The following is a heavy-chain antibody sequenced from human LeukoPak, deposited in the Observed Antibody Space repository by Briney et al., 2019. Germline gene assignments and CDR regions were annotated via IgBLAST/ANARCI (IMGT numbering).Heavy chain of an antibody. CDR1: GYTFTSYG. CDR2: ISAYNGNT. Sequence: ASVKVSCKASGYTFTSYGISWVRQAPGQGLEWMGWISAYNGNTNYAQKLQGRVTMTTDTSASTAYMELRSLRSDDTAVYYCARGTYYYDSSGYSKVVAFDIWGQGTMVTASS. V-gene: IGHV1-18*01. CDR3: ARGTYYYDSSGYSKVVAFDI. D-gene: IGHD3-22*01. J-gene: IGHJ3*02.